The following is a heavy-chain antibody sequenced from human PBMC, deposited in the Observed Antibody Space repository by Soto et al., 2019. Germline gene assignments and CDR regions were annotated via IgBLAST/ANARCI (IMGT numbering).Heavy chain of an antibody. CDR2: IVVGSGNT. V-gene: IGHV1-58*02. CDR3: ARVRQLVGYFYYYMDV. J-gene: IGHJ6*03. CDR1: GFTFTSSA. Sequence: GASVKVSCKASGFTFTSSAMQWVRQARGQRLEWIGWIVVGSGNTNYAQKFQERVTITSDMSTSTAYMELSSLRSDDTAVYYCARVRQLVGYFYYYMDVWGKGTTVTVSS. D-gene: IGHD6-6*01.